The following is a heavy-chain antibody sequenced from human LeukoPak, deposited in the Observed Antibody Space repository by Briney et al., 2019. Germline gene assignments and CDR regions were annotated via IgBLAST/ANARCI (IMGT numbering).Heavy chain of an antibody. J-gene: IGHJ6*03. Sequence: GGSLRLSCAASGFTFSSYSTNWVRQAPGKGLEWVSYISSSSSTIYYADSVKGRFTISRDNAKNSLYLQMNSLRDEDTAVYYCARARREDVVVIATNTRRYYYYMDVWGKGTTVTVSS. V-gene: IGHV3-48*02. CDR3: ARARREDVVVIATNTRRYYYYMDV. CDR2: ISSSSSTI. CDR1: GFTFSSYS. D-gene: IGHD2-21*01.